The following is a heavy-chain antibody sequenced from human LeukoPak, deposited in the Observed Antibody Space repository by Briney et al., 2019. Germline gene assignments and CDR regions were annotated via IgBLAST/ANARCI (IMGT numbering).Heavy chain of an antibody. Sequence: GASVKVSCKASGYTFTNYYMHWVRQAPGQGLEWMGIINPSGGSTSYAQKLQGRVTMTRDTSTSTVYMELSSLRSEDTAAYYCARFSYGGGGYFDYWGQGTLVTVSS. V-gene: IGHV1-46*04. CDR1: GYTFTNYY. J-gene: IGHJ4*02. CDR3: ARFSYGGGGYFDY. D-gene: IGHD5-18*01. CDR2: INPSGGST.